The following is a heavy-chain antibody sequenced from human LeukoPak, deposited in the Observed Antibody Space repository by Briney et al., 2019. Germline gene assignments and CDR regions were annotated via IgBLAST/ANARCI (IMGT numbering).Heavy chain of an antibody. CDR1: GFTLSYFW. Sequence: PWGALRISCAASGFTLSYFWMSWVRQAPGKGLGWGGNINEDGREINTMESVKSRFTISRDNAKNTLYLQINSLRVEDTAVYYCARAPPSSGYSYHFDIWGQGTMFTVSS. V-gene: IGHV3-7*01. J-gene: IGHJ3*02. D-gene: IGHD5-18*01. CDR2: INEDGREI. CDR3: ARAPPSSGYSYHFDI.